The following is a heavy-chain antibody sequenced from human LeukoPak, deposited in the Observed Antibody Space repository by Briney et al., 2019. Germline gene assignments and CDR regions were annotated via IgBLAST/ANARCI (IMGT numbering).Heavy chain of an antibody. D-gene: IGHD1-26*01. V-gene: IGHV4-59*01. CDR1: GGSISSYY. J-gene: IGHJ4*02. CDR3: AGDSGSPDAFDY. CDR2: IYYSGST. Sequence: SETLSLTCTVSGGSISSYYWSWIRQPPGKGLEWIGTIYYSGSTYYNPSLKSRVTISVDTSKNQFSLKLSSVTAADTAVYYCAGDSGSPDAFDYWGQGTLVTVSS.